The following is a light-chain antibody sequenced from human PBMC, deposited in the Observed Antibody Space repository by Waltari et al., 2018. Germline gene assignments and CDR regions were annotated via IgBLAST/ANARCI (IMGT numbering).Light chain of an antibody. J-gene: IGLJ1*01. CDR2: DVS. Sequence: QSALTQPRSVSGSPGQSVTISCTGTTSDFGGSHYVSWFQQHPGTPPKLIIYDVSERPSGVPDRFSGSKSDNTASLTISGLQAEDEADYYCCSYAGSYTYVFGSGTKVTVL. CDR1: TSDFGGSHY. V-gene: IGLV2-11*01. CDR3: CSYAGSYTYV.